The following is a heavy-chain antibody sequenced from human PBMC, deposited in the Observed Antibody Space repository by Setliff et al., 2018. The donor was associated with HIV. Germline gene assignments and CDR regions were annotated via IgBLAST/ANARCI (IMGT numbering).Heavy chain of an antibody. CDR3: ARGGYIAARFYYFDY. D-gene: IGHD6-6*01. CDR1: GYSISSGYY. V-gene: IGHV4-38-2*01. J-gene: IGHJ4*02. Sequence: PSETLSLTCAVSGYSISSGYYWGWIRQPPGKGLEWIGSVYYTGSTYYSLSLNSRVTISVDTSKNQFSLKLSSVTAADTAVYYCARGGYIAARFYYFDYWGQGLLVTVSS. CDR2: VYYTGST.